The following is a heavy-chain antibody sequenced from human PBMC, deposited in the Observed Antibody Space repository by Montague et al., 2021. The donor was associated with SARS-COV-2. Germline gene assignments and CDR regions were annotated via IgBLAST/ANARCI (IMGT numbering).Heavy chain of an antibody. J-gene: IGHJ6*02. CDR2: IYYSGST. CDR1: GGSISSSRYY. V-gene: IGHV4-39*07. CDR3: AGEIVVVTQTYHYGMDV. D-gene: IGHD3-22*01. Sequence: SETLSLTCTVSGGSISSSRYYWGWIRQPPGKGLEWIGYIYYSGSTYYXPSPKSRVTISVDTSKNQFSLKLSSVTAAGTAVYYCAGEIVVVTQTYHYGMDVWVQGTTVTVSS.